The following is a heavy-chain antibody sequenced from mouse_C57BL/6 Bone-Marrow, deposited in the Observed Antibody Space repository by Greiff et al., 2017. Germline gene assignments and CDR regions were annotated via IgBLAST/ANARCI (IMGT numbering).Heavy chain of an antibody. V-gene: IGHV1-55*01. CDR1: GYTFTSYW. J-gene: IGHJ1*03. D-gene: IGHD2-5*01. Sequence: QVQLQQPGAELVKPGASVKMSCKASGYTFTSYWITWVKQRPGQGLEWIGDIYPGSGSTNYNEKFKSKATLTVDTSSTTAYMQLSSRTSEDSAVYYCARPYYSNYWYFDVWGTGTTVTVSS. CDR2: IYPGSGST. CDR3: ARPYYSNYWYFDV.